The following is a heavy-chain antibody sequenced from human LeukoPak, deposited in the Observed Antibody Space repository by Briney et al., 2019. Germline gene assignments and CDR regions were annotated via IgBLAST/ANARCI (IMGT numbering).Heavy chain of an antibody. Sequence: GASVKVSCKASGYTFTSYAMHWVRQAPGQRLEWMGWINAGNGNTKYSQKFQGRVTITRDTSASTAYMELGSLRSEDTAVYYCARDQDGYSYFDYWGQGTLVTVSS. J-gene: IGHJ4*02. CDR3: ARDQDGYSYFDY. V-gene: IGHV1-3*01. CDR2: INAGNGNT. CDR1: GYTFTSYA. D-gene: IGHD5-24*01.